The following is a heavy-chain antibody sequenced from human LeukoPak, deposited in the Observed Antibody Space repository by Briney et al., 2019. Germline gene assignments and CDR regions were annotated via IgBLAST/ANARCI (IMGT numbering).Heavy chain of an antibody. Sequence: SVKVSCKASGGTFSRYAISWVRQAPGQGPEWMGGIIPMFGTANYAQKFQGRVTIITDESTSTAYMELSSLRSEDTAVYFCARLYSDSSGYGPLPLDYWGQGTLVTVSS. CDR2: IIPMFGTA. J-gene: IGHJ4*02. V-gene: IGHV1-69*05. CDR3: ARLYSDSSGYGPLPLDY. CDR1: GGTFSRYA. D-gene: IGHD3-22*01.